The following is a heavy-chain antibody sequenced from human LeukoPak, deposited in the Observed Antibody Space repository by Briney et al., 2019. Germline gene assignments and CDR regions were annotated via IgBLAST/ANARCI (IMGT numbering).Heavy chain of an antibody. D-gene: IGHD3-3*01. CDR2: INHSGST. Sequence: PSETLSFTCAVYGGSFSGYYWSWIRQPPGKGLEWIGEINHSGSTNYNPSLKSRVTISVDTSKNQFSLKLSSVTAADTAVYYCARATFWSGQTFDYWGQGTLVTVSS. CDR3: ARATFWSGQTFDY. CDR1: GGSFSGYY. J-gene: IGHJ4*02. V-gene: IGHV4-34*01.